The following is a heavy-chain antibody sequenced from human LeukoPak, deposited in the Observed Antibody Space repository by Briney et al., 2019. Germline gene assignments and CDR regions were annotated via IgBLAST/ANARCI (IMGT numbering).Heavy chain of an antibody. V-gene: IGHV3-23*01. J-gene: IGHJ2*01. Sequence: GGSLRLSCAASGFTFNNYAMSWVRQAPGKGLEWVSAISGSGGSTYYADSVKGRFTISRDNSKNTLYLQMNSLRAEDTAVYYCAKDQSLLGGWYFDLWGRGTLVTVSS. CDR1: GFTFNNYA. CDR2: ISGSGGST. CDR3: AKDQSLLGGWYFDL. D-gene: IGHD3-16*01.